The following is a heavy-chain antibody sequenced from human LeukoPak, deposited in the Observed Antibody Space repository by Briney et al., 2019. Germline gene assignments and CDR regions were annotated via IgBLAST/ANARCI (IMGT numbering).Heavy chain of an antibody. Sequence: GESLKISCKASGYSFTNYWIAWVRQMPGKGLEWMGIIYPRDSYTNYSPSFQGHVTISADKSISTAYLQWSSLKASDTAMYYCARHKNLDVAAAGTYGMDVWGQGTTVTVSS. CDR3: ARHKNLDVAAAGTYGMDV. CDR1: GYSFTNYW. D-gene: IGHD6-13*01. J-gene: IGHJ6*02. V-gene: IGHV5-51*01. CDR2: IYPRDSYT.